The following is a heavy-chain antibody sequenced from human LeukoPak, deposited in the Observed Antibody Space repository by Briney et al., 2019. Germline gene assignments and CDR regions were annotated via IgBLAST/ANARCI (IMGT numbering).Heavy chain of an antibody. Sequence: GGSLRLSCAASGFTFSNYWMSWVRQAPGKGLEWLANINQDGSEIYYVDSVKGRFTISRDNGKNSLYLQINSLRADDTAVYYCARSLYCSGGSCYGNNWFDPWGQGTLVTVSS. CDR2: INQDGSEI. V-gene: IGHV3-7*01. D-gene: IGHD2-15*01. CDR1: GFTFSNYW. CDR3: ARSLYCSGGSCYGNNWFDP. J-gene: IGHJ5*02.